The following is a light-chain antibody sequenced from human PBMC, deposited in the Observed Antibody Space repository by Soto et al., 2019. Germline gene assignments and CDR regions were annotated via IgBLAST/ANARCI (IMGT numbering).Light chain of an antibody. V-gene: IGKV1-9*01. Sequence: DTQLTQSPSFLSASVGDRVTITCRASQGINNYLAWYQQKPGKAPKLLIYAASTLQSGVPSRFSGSGSGTEFTLTISSLQPEDFATYYCQQLNSYPRITFGQGTRLEIK. J-gene: IGKJ5*01. CDR1: QGINNY. CDR3: QQLNSYPRIT. CDR2: AAS.